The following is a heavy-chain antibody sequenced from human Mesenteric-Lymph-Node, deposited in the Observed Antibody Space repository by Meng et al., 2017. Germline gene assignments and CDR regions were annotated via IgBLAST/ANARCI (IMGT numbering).Heavy chain of an antibody. D-gene: IGHD3-22*01. CDR2: INPNSGGT. Sequence: ASVKVSCKASGYTFTGYYMHWVRQAPGQGLEWMGRINPNSGGTNYAQKFQGRVTMTRDTSISTAYVELSRLRSDDTAVYYCARTPIDFDSSGYYLQDWGQGTLVTVSS. CDR1: GYTFTGYY. V-gene: IGHV1-2*06. CDR3: ARTPIDFDSSGYYLQD. J-gene: IGHJ1*01.